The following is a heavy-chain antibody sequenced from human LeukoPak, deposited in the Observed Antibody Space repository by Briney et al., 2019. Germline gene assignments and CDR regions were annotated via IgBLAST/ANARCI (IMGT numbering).Heavy chain of an antibody. CDR2: IRYDGSNK. V-gene: IGHV3-30*02. CDR1: GFTFSSYA. J-gene: IGHJ4*02. CDR3: AKDAWELPALDY. Sequence: GGSLRLSCAASGFTFSSYAMSWVRQAPGKGLEWVAFIRYDGSNKYYADSVKGRFTISRDNSKNTLYLQMNSLRAEDTAVYYCAKDAWELPALDYWGQGTLVTVSS. D-gene: IGHD1-26*01.